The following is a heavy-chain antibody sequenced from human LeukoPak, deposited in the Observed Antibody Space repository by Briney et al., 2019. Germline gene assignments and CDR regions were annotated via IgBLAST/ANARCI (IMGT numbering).Heavy chain of an antibody. CDR3: ARIDSSGYYLWYFDY. Sequence: GGSLRLSCAASGFTLSSYWMHWVRQAPGKGLVWVSRINSDGSSTSYADSVKGRFTISRDNAKNTLYLQMNSLRAEDTAVYYCARIDSSGYYLWYFDYWGQGTLVTVSS. CDR2: INSDGSST. D-gene: IGHD3-22*01. V-gene: IGHV3-74*01. CDR1: GFTLSSYW. J-gene: IGHJ4*02.